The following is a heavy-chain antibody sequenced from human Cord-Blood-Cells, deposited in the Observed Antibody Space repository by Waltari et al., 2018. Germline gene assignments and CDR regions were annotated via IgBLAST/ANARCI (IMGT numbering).Heavy chain of an antibody. V-gene: IGHV3-21*01. CDR2: ISSSSSYI. Sequence: EVQLVESGGGLVKPGGSLRLSGAASGFTFSSYSLNWVRQAPGKGLEWVSSISSSSSYIYYADSVKGRFTISRDNAKNSLYLQMNSLRAEDTAVYYCTSAGATKALGPWGQGTLVTVSS. CDR1: GFTFSSYS. CDR3: TSAGATKALGP. J-gene: IGHJ5*02. D-gene: IGHD1-26*01.